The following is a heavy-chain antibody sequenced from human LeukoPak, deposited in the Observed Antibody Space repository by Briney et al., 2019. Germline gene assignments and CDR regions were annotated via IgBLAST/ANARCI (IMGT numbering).Heavy chain of an antibody. CDR1: GFTFSSYW. J-gene: IGHJ4*02. CDR2: IKQDGSEK. CDR3: ARDNDLLRYFDWPLDY. V-gene: IGHV3-7*01. Sequence: GGSLRLSCAASGFTFSSYWMSWVRQAPGKGLEWVANIKQDGSEKYYVDSVKGRFTISRDNAKNSLYLQMNSLRAEDTAVYYCARDNDLLRYFDWPLDYWGQGTLVTVSS. D-gene: IGHD3-9*01.